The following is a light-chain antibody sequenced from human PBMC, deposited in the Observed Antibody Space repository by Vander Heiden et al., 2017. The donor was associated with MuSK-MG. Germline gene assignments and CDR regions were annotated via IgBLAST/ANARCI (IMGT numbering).Light chain of an antibody. CDR1: QIISTW. V-gene: IGKV1-5*03. CDR2: KAS. CDR3: QHYNSYPWT. J-gene: IGKJ1*01. Sequence: DIQVTQSPSTLSASVGDRVTITCRASQIISTWLAWYQQKPGKAPTLLIYKASSLASGVPSRFSGSGSGTEFTLTITSLQPDDFATYYCQHYNSYPWTFGQGTKVEIK.